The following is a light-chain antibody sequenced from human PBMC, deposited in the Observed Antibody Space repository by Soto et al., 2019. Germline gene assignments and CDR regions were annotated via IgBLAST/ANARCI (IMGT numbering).Light chain of an antibody. J-gene: IGLJ3*02. CDR2: RDN. Sequence: QSVLTQPPSASGTPGQRVTISCSGSRSNIGSNSVYWYQQLPGTAPKPLMYRDNERPSGVPDRFSGSKSGTSASLAISGLRSEDEADYYCASWDDSLSAWVFGGGTKLTVL. V-gene: IGLV1-47*01. CDR1: RSNIGSNS. CDR3: ASWDDSLSAWV.